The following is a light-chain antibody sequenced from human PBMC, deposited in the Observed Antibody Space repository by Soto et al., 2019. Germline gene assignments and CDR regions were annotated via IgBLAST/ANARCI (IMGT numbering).Light chain of an antibody. CDR2: GAS. Sequence: EIVLTQSPGTLSLSPGERATLFCRASQSLSSSQLAWYQQKPGQAPRLLIYGASSRATGIADRFSGSGSGKNFTHTISRLEPEDFAVYYCQQYDSSPFTFGPGTKVEIK. CDR3: QQYDSSPFT. J-gene: IGKJ3*01. CDR1: QSLSSSQ. V-gene: IGKV3-20*01.